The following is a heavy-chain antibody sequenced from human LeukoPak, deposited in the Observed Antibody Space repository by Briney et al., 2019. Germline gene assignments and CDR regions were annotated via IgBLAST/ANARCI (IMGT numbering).Heavy chain of an antibody. J-gene: IGHJ6*03. CDR1: GYTFTGYY. D-gene: IGHD6-13*01. CDR2: INPNSGGT. Sequence: ASVKVSCKASGYTFTGYYMHWVRQAPGQGLEWMGRINPNSGGTNYAQKFQGRVTMTRDTSISTAYMELSRLRSDDTAVYYCAGDPSSSWYSEWVNYYMDVWGKGTTVTVSS. V-gene: IGHV1-2*06. CDR3: AGDPSSSWYSEWVNYYMDV.